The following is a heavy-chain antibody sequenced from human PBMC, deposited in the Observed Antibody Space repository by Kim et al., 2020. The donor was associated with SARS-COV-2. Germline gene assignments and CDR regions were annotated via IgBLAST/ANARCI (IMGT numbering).Heavy chain of an antibody. CDR3: ARVPDILTGYPDY. J-gene: IGHJ4*02. V-gene: IGHV1-69*04. D-gene: IGHD3-9*01. Sequence: YAPKFQGRVTITAEKSTSTAYMELSSLRSEDTAVYYCARVPDILTGYPDYWGQGTLVTVSS.